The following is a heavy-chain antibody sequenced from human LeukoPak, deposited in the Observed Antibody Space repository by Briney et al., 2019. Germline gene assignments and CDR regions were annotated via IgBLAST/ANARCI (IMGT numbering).Heavy chain of an antibody. CDR2: IYHSGST. D-gene: IGHD6-13*01. CDR3: ARDSSSWYGDYYYYMDV. V-gene: IGHV4-4*02. J-gene: IGHJ6*03. CDR1: GGSISSSNW. Sequence: SGTLSLTCAVSGGSISSSNWWSWVRQPPGKGLEWIGEIYHSGSTNYNPSLKSRVTISVDTSKNQFSLKLSSVTAADTAVYYCARDSSSWYGDYYYYMDVWGKGTTVTISS.